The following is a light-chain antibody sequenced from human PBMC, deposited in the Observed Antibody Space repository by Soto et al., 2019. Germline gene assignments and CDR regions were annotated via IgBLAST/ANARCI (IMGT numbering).Light chain of an antibody. J-gene: IGKJ1*01. CDR2: DTS. CDR1: QSVSNF. Sequence: EIVLTQSPSTLSLSPGKRATLSCRASQSVSNFLAWYQQKAGQAPRLLIYDTSNRAGGIPARFSGSGSGTDFTLTISSLEPEDFAVYYCQQYVTSSPRTFGQGTKVDIK. V-gene: IGKV3-11*01. CDR3: QQYVTSSPRT.